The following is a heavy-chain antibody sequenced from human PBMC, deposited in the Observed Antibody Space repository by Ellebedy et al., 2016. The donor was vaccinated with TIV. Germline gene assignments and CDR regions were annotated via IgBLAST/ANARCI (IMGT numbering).Heavy chain of an antibody. J-gene: IGHJ2*01. CDR1: GFTFSSYW. Sequence: PGGSLRLSCAASGFTFSSYWMHWVRQAPGKGLEWVSYIISHGATTYYADSVKGRFTISRDNARDTLLLQMNSLRADDTAVYYCVRKVPAPTTVPPNWYFDLWGRGTLVTVSS. CDR3: VRKVPAPTTVPPNWYFDL. CDR2: IISHGATT. V-gene: IGHV3-48*01. D-gene: IGHD4-17*01.